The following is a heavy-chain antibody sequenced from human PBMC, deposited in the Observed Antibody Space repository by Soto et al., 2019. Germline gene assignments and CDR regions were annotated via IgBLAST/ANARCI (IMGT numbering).Heavy chain of an antibody. V-gene: IGHV3-23*01. CDR3: AKREGYSSSRIDY. CDR2: ISGSGGST. Sequence: GGSLRLSCAASGFTFSSYAMSWVRQAPGKGLEWVSAISGSGGSTYYADSVKGRFTISRDNPKNTLYLQMNSLRAEDTAVYYCAKREGYSSSRIDYWGQGTLVTVSS. CDR1: GFTFSSYA. D-gene: IGHD6-13*01. J-gene: IGHJ4*02.